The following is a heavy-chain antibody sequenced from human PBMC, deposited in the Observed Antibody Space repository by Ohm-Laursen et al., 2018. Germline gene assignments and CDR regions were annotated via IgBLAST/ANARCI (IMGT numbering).Heavy chain of an antibody. Sequence: TLSLTCPVSGYSISSGYYWGWIRQPPGKGLEWIGSIYHSGSTYYNPSLKSRVAISVDTSKNQFSLKLSSVTAADTAVYYCARGTLYFDYWGQGTLVTVSS. J-gene: IGHJ4*02. CDR3: ARGTLYFDY. V-gene: IGHV4-38-2*02. CDR2: IYHSGST. CDR1: GYSISSGYY. D-gene: IGHD1-7*01.